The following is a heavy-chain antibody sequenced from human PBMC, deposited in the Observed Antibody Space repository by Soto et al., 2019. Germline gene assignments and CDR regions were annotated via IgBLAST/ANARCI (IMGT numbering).Heavy chain of an antibody. D-gene: IGHD2-2*01. CDR3: ATFYGGDCTTTTCYGDFDY. J-gene: IGHJ4*02. CDR2: IIPLFGIT. V-gene: IGHV1-69*02. Sequence: QVQLVQSGAEVKKPGSSVKVSCKASGGIFNRYSVSWVRQAPGQGLEWMGRIIPLFGITNYAQMFQGRVMITADKSTNTAYMEVNGLRSEDTALYYCATFYGGDCTTTTCYGDFDYWGQGTLVTVTS. CDR1: GGIFNRYS.